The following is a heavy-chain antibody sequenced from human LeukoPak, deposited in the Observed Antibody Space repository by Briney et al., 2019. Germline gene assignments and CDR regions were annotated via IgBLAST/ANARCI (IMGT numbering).Heavy chain of an antibody. Sequence: SETLSLTCTVSGGSVSSGSYYWSWIRQPPGKGLEWIGYIYYSGSTNYNPSLKSRVTISVDTSKNQFSLKLSSVTAADTAVYYCASYFRSSWTFDYWGQGTLVTVSS. V-gene: IGHV4-61*01. J-gene: IGHJ4*02. D-gene: IGHD6-13*01. CDR2: IYYSGST. CDR3: ASYFRSSWTFDY. CDR1: GGSVSSGSYY.